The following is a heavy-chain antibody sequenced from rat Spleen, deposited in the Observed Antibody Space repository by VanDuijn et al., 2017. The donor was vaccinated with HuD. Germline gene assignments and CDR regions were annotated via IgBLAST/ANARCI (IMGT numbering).Heavy chain of an antibody. V-gene: IGHV1-57*01. Sequence: QVQLQQSGAELAKPGSSVKISCKASGYTFTSYAMHWIKQTTGQALEWTGYIAPGSGGTKYNEKFKGKATLTVDKSSSTAYMQLSSLTPVDTAVYYCARSGYDGSYYFDYWGQGASVTVSS. J-gene: IGHJ4*01. CDR2: IAPGSGGT. D-gene: IGHD1-12*02. CDR1: GYTFTSYA. CDR3: ARSGYDGSYYFDY.